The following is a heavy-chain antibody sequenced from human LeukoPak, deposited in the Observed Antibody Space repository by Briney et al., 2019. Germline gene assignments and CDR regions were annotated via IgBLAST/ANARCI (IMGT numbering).Heavy chain of an antibody. CDR3: AREGESSGWSDVPYFDY. V-gene: IGHV4-59*01. Sequence: SETLSLTCTVSGGSISSYYWSWIRQPPGKGLEWIGYIYYSGSTNYNPSLKSRVTISVDTSKNQFSLKLSSVTAADTAVYYCAREGESSGWSDVPYFDYWGQGTLVTVSS. CDR1: GGSISSYY. D-gene: IGHD6-19*01. J-gene: IGHJ4*02. CDR2: IYYSGST.